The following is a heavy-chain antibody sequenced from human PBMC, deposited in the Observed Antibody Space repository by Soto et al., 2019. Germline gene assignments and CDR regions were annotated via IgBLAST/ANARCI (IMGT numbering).Heavy chain of an antibody. CDR1: GGSISSSSYY. CDR3: ASRRITMVRGVIHFDY. J-gene: IGHJ4*02. CDR2: IYYSGST. V-gene: IGHV4-39*01. Sequence: SETLSLTCTVSGGSISSSSYYWGWIRQPPGKGLEWIGSIYYSGSTYYNPSLKSRVTISVDTSKNQFSLKLSSVTAADTAVYYCASRRITMVRGVIHFDYWGQGTLVTVSS. D-gene: IGHD3-10*01.